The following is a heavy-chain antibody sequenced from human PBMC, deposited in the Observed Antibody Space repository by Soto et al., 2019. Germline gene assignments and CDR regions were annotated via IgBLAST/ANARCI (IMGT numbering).Heavy chain of an antibody. D-gene: IGHD3-10*01. CDR2: IYYSGST. Sequence: SETLSLTCTVSGGSISSSSYYWGWIRQPPGKGLEWIGSIYYSGSTYYNPSLKSRVTISVDTSKNQFSLKLSSVTAADTAVYYFASHFRPLLWFDWFDPWGQGTLVTVSS. CDR3: ASHFRPLLWFDWFDP. CDR1: GGSISSSSYY. V-gene: IGHV4-39*01. J-gene: IGHJ5*02.